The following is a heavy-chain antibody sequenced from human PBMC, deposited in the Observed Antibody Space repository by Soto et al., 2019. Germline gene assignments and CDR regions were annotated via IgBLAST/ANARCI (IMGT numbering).Heavy chain of an antibody. CDR3: AKGDCGGDCYSFDAFDI. Sequence: QVQLVESGGGVVQPGGSLRLPCAASGFTFSSYGMHWVRQAPGKGLEWVAVISYDGSNKYYADSVKGRFTISRDNSKNTLYLQMNSLRAEDTAVYYCAKGDCGGDCYSFDAFDIWGQGTMVTVSS. CDR1: GFTFSSYG. D-gene: IGHD2-21*02. V-gene: IGHV3-30*18. J-gene: IGHJ3*02. CDR2: ISYDGSNK.